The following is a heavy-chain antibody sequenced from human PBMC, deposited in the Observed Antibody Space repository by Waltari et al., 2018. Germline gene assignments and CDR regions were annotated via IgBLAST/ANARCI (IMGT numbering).Heavy chain of an antibody. V-gene: IGHV3-30*01. CDR2: ISYDGGNE. CDR1: GFTFSSSV. CDR3: GREDYGSGADAFDI. J-gene: IGHJ3*02. Sequence: QVQLVESGGGVVQPGGSLRLSCAASGFTFSSSVMHGVRQAPGKGLEWLAAISYDGGNEFYAESVKGRFTVSRDSSKNTLYLQMNSLRAEDTAVYYCGREDYGSGADAFDIWGQGTTVTVSS. D-gene: IGHD2-15*01.